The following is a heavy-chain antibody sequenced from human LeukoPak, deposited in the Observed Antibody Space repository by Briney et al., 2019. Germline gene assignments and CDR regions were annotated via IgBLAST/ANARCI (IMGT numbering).Heavy chain of an antibody. Sequence: GGSLRLSCAASGFTFSDYYMSWIRQAPGKGLEWVSAISGSGGSTYYADSVKGRFTISRDNSKNTLYLQMNSLRAEDTAVYYCAKSVDLTVVRRGYFDYWGQGTLVTVSS. CDR2: ISGSGGST. CDR3: AKSVDLTVVRRGYFDY. D-gene: IGHD4-23*01. V-gene: IGHV3-23*01. CDR1: GFTFSDYY. J-gene: IGHJ4*02.